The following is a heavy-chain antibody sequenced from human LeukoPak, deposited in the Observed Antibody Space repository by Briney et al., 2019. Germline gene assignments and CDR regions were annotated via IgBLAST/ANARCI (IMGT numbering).Heavy chain of an antibody. J-gene: IGHJ4*02. CDR2: ISAYNGNT. CDR3: ARASGGSGRKLRQYYFDY. V-gene: IGHV1-18*01. Sequence: ASVKVSCKASGYTFTSYGISWVRQAPGQGLEWMGWISAYNGNTNYAQKLQGRVTMTTDTSTSTAYMELRSLRSDDTAVYYCARASGGSGRKLRQYYFDYWGQGTLVTVSS. D-gene: IGHD6-19*01. CDR1: GYTFTSYG.